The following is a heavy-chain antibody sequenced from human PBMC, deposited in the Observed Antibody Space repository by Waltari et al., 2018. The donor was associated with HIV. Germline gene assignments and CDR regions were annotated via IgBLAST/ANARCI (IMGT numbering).Heavy chain of an antibody. CDR1: GGTFSSYA. J-gene: IGHJ4*02. Sequence: QVQLVQSGAEVKKPGSSVKVSCKASGGTFSSYAISWVRQAPGQGLEWMGRIIPILGIANYAQKCQGRVTITADKSTSTAYMELSSLRSEDTAVYYCARDREAGATGCDYWGQGTLVTVSS. V-gene: IGHV1-69*04. CDR3: ARDREAGATGCDY. CDR2: IIPILGIA. D-gene: IGHD1-26*01.